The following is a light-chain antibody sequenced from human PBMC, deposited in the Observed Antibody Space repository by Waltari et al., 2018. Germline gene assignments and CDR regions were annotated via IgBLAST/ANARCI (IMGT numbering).Light chain of an antibody. CDR2: DVS. Sequence: QSALTQPASVSGSPGQSITISCAGTSSDVGGYNSVPWYQHHPGKAPKPVIFDVSNLPSVVSNRFSGSTSANTTSLTISVLQAEDEAHYYCGSYSNTSTLVVFGVGTKLTVL. CDR1: SSDVGGYNS. J-gene: IGLJ2*01. V-gene: IGLV2-14*03. CDR3: GSYSNTSTLVV.